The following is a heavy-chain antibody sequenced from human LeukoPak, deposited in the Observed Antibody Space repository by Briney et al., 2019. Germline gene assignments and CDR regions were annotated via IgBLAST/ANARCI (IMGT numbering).Heavy chain of an antibody. J-gene: IGHJ4*02. V-gene: IGHV3-21*01. D-gene: IGHD2-8*01. CDR2: ISRRSPHI. Sequence: PGGSLRLSCAASGFSFSSYSMTWVRQAPGKGLEWVSSISRRSPHIYYGESGKGRFNISRDNAKNSLYLQMNSLRVKDTAMYYCARELMSGSTSPGDYWGQGTLVTASS. CDR3: ARELMSGSTSPGDY. CDR1: GFSFSSYS.